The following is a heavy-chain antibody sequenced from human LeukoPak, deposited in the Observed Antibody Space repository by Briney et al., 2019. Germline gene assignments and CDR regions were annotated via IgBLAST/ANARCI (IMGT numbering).Heavy chain of an antibody. J-gene: IGHJ3*02. CDR3: ARPMYYYDSSGYGLDAFDI. CDR1: GFTFSSYG. Sequence: GGPLRLSCAASGFTFSSYGMHWVRQAPGRGLEWVAVISYDGGNKYYADSVKGRFTISRDNSKNTLYLQMNSLRAVDTAVYYCARPMYYYDSSGYGLDAFDIWGQGTMVTVSS. V-gene: IGHV3-30*03. D-gene: IGHD3-22*01. CDR2: ISYDGGNK.